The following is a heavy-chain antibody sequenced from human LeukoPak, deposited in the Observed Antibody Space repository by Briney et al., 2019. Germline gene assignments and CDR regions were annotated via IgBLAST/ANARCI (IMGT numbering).Heavy chain of an antibody. Sequence: PGGSLRLSCAASGFTFNNYAMNWVRQAPGRGLEWVAFVSDGSTPTYYADSVRGRFTISRDNAENSLYLQMNSLRAEDTAVYYCARNKRATQYYFDYWGQGTLVTVSS. CDR3: ARNKRATQYYFDY. CDR1: GFTFNNYA. V-gene: IGHV3-48*04. J-gene: IGHJ4*02. CDR2: VSDGSTPT.